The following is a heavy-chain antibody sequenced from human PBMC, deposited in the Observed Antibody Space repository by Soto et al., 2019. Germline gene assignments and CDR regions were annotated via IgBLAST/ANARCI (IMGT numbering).Heavy chain of an antibody. CDR3: ARRYDDRRLGYYYYGMDV. Sequence: PGESLKISCKGSGYSFTSYWIGWVRQMPGKGLEWMGIIYPGDSDTRYSPSFQGQVTISADKSISTAYLQWSSLKASDTAMYYCARRYDDRRLGYYYYGMDVWGKGSTVPVSS. V-gene: IGHV5-51*01. D-gene: IGHD3-22*01. CDR2: IYPGDSDT. J-gene: IGHJ6*04. CDR1: GYSFTSYW.